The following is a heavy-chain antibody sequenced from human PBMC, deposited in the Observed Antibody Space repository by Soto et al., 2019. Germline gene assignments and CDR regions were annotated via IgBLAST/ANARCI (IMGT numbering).Heavy chain of an antibody. D-gene: IGHD3-22*01. J-gene: IGHJ6*02. CDR1: GYTFTGYY. CDR3: ARDSDSSGYSNYYYYYGMDV. Sequence: QVQLVQSGAEVKKPGASVKVSCKASGYTFTGYYMHWVRQAPGQGLEWMGWINPNSGGTNYAQKFQGRVTMTRDTSISTAYMELSRLRSDDTAVYYCARDSDSSGYSNYYYYYGMDVWGQGTTVTVSS. CDR2: INPNSGGT. V-gene: IGHV1-2*02.